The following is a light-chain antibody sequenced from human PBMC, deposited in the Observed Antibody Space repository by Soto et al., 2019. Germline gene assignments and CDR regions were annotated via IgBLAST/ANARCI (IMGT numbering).Light chain of an antibody. V-gene: IGKV1-39*01. J-gene: IGKJ1*01. Sequence: DIPMTQSPSSLSASVGDRVTITCRASQSISSYLNWYQQNPGKAPKLLIYAASSLQSGVPSRFSGSGSGTDFTLTISSLQPEDFATYYCQQSYSTPRTFDQGTKVEIK. CDR3: QQSYSTPRT. CDR1: QSISSY. CDR2: AAS.